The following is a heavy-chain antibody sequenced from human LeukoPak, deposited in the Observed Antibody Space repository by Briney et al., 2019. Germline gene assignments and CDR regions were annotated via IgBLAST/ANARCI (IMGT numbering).Heavy chain of an antibody. J-gene: IGHJ4*02. V-gene: IGHV4-59*01. Sequence: SETLSLTCTVSGGSISNYYWSWIRQPPGKGLEWIGYIHYSGSTNNNPSLKSRVTISVDTSKNQFSLKLTSVTAADTTVYYCARNYDFWSGYLDYWGQGTLVTVSS. CDR3: ARNYDFWSGYLDY. D-gene: IGHD3-3*01. CDR1: GGSISNYY. CDR2: IHYSGST.